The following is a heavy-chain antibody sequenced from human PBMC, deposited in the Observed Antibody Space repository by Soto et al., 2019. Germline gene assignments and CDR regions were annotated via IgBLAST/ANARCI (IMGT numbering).Heavy chain of an antibody. CDR2: INHSGST. Sequence: QVQLQQWGAGLLKPSETLSLTCAVYGGSFSGYYWSWIRQPPGKGLEWIGEINHSGSTNYNPSLKIRVTISVDTSKNQFSLKLSSVTAADTAVYYCARGRAPDYWGQGTLVTVSS. CDR3: ARGRAPDY. CDR1: GGSFSGYY. V-gene: IGHV4-34*01. J-gene: IGHJ4*02.